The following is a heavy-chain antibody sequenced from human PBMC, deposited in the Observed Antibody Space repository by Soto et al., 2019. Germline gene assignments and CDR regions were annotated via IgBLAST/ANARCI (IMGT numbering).Heavy chain of an antibody. CDR2: MSWNNDNI. J-gene: IGHJ4*02. Sequence: EVQLVESGGGLVQPGRSLRLSCAASGFMFDDYAMHWVRQAPGKGLEWVSGMSWNNDNIGYAESVEGRFTISRDNARNSLYLQMNSLRNEDTALYYCVKGLGFASGWYRGFDYWGQGTVVSVSS. D-gene: IGHD6-19*01. CDR1: GFMFDDYA. CDR3: VKGLGFASGWYRGFDY. V-gene: IGHV3-9*01.